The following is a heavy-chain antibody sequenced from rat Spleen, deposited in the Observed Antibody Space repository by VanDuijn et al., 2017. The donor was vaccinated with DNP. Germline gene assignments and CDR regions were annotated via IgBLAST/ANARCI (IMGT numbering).Heavy chain of an antibody. D-gene: IGHD1-11*01. Sequence: EVQLVESGGGLVQPGRSMKLSCAASGFTFSHYYMAWVRQAPTKGLEWVASITSSGGSTYYPDSVKGRFTISRDNAKNTLYLQMNSLRSEDTATYYCASGNSRGPIDYWGQGVMVTVSS. CDR2: ITSSGGST. V-gene: IGHV5-25*01. J-gene: IGHJ2*01. CDR3: ASGNSRGPIDY. CDR1: GFTFSHYY.